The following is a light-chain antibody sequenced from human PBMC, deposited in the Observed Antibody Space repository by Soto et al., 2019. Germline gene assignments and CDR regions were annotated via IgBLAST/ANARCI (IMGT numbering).Light chain of an antibody. CDR3: CSYAGSDTDVI. CDR1: RSDVGGYNY. Sequence: QSALTQPRSVSGSPGQSVTISCTGTRSDVGGYNYVSWYQQLPGKAPQVMIYDVSKRPSGVPDRFSGSKSGNTASLTISGLQAEDEADYYCCSYAGSDTDVIFGGGTKLTVL. V-gene: IGLV2-11*01. J-gene: IGLJ2*01. CDR2: DVS.